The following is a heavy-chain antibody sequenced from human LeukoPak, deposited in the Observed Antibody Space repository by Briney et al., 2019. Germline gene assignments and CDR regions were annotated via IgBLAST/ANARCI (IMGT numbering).Heavy chain of an antibody. CDR3: ARDLGTARDY. Sequence: ASVKVSCKASGYTFTSYYMLWVRQAPGQGLEWMGIINPSGGSTSYAQKFQGRVTMTRDMSTSTVYMELSSLRSEDTAVYYCARDLGTARDYWGQGTLVTVSS. CDR1: GYTFTSYY. J-gene: IGHJ4*02. V-gene: IGHV1-46*01. CDR2: INPSGGST.